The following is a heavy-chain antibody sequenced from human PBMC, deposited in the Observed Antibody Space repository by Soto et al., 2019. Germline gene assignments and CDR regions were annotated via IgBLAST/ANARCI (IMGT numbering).Heavy chain of an antibody. Sequence: GSLRLSCEASGFRFNSYSMNWVRQAPQKGLEWVSLIDARSNYIYYADSVKGRFTISRDNARNSLYLQMDSLRVEDTAVYYCVRENEMAGATSAFEYWGQGTPVTVSS. CDR2: IDARSNYI. J-gene: IGHJ4*02. CDR1: GFRFNSYS. V-gene: IGHV3-21*06. CDR3: VRENEMAGATSAFEY. D-gene: IGHD1-26*01.